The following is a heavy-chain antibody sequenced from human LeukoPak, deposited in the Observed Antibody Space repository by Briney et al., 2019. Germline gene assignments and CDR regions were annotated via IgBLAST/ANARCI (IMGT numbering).Heavy chain of an antibody. CDR2: IYSGGST. CDR3: ARDGTYYDFWSVLDY. Sequence: GGSLRLSCAASGFTVSSNYMSWVRQAPGKGLEWVSVIYSGGSTYYADSVKGRFTISRDNSKNTLYLQMNSLRAEDTAVYYCARDGTYYDFWSVLDYWGQGTLVTVSS. CDR1: GFTVSSNY. V-gene: IGHV3-53*01. D-gene: IGHD3-3*01. J-gene: IGHJ4*02.